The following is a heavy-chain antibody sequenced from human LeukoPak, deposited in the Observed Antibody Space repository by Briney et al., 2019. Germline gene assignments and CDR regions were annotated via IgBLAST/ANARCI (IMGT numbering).Heavy chain of an antibody. J-gene: IGHJ4*02. Sequence: SETLSLTCTVSGGSVSSGSYYWSWIRQPPGKGLEWIGYIYYSGSTNYNPSLKSRVTISVDTSKNQFSLKLSSVTAADTAVYYCARELAVTGTIDYWGQGTLVTVSS. CDR3: ARELAVTGTIDY. CDR2: IYYSGST. D-gene: IGHD6-19*01. CDR1: GGSVSSGSYY. V-gene: IGHV4-61*01.